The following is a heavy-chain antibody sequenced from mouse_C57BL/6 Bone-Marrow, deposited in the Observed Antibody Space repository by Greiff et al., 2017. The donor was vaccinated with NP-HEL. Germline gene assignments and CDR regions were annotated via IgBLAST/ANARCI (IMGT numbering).Heavy chain of an antibody. Sequence: EVQVVESGGDLVKPGGSLKLSCAASGFTFSSYGMSWVRQTPDKRLEWVATISSGGSYTYYPDSVKGRFTISRDNAKNTLYLQMSSLKSEDTAMYYCARRKDSDFDYWGQGTTLTVSS. CDR1: GFTFSSYG. CDR2: ISSGGSYT. CDR3: ARRKDSDFDY. V-gene: IGHV5-6*01. J-gene: IGHJ2*01. D-gene: IGHD3-1*01.